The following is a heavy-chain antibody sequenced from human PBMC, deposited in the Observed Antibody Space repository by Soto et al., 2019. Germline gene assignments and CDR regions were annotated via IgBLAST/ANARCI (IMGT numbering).Heavy chain of an antibody. CDR3: ARHAGGGRFYYGMDV. V-gene: IGHV4-39*01. D-gene: IGHD2-15*01. Sequence: KASETLSLTCSVSGGSISSNSYFWGWFRQPPGKGLEWIANNYYSGTTSYNPSLESRITISVDTSKNQFSLKLTSVTAADTAIYYCARHAGGGRFYYGMDVWGQGTTVTVSS. CDR1: GGSISSNSYF. CDR2: NYYSGTT. J-gene: IGHJ6*02.